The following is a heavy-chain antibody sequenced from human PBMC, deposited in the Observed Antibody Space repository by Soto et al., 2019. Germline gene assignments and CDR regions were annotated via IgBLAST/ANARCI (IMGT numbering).Heavy chain of an antibody. CDR2: ISYDGSNK. V-gene: IGHV3-30*18. Sequence: GGSLRLSCAASGFTFSSYGMHWVRQAPGKGLEWVAVISYDGSNKYYADSVKGRFTISRDNSKNTLYLQMNSLRAEDTAVYYCAKVMTYCSSTSCYSGYYYGMDVWGQGTQGTSP. CDR3: AKVMTYCSSTSCYSGYYYGMDV. CDR1: GFTFSSYG. J-gene: IGHJ6*02. D-gene: IGHD2-2*02.